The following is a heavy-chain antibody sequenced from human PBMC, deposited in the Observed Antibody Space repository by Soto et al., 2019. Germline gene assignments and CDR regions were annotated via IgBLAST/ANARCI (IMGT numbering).Heavy chain of an antibody. D-gene: IGHD5-18*01. J-gene: IGHJ4*02. V-gene: IGHV1-18*01. CDR2: FSAYNGNT. CDR3: ARDLDTAMVFGY. Sequence: QVQLVQSGAEVKKPGASVKVSGKASGYTFTSYGIIWVRQAPGQGLEWMGWFSAYNGNTNYAQKLQGRVTMTTDTSTSTSYIELRSLRSDDTAVYYCARDLDTAMVFGYWGQGTLVTVSS. CDR1: GYTFTSYG.